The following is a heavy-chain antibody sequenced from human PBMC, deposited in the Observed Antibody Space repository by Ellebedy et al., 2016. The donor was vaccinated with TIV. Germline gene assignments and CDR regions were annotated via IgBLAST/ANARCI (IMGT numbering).Heavy chain of an antibody. CDR2: IYSGGST. CDR1: GFTFSSNY. Sequence: GESLKISXAASGFTFSSNYMSWVRQAPGKGLEWVSVIYSGGSTYYADSVKGRFTISRDNSKNTLYLQMKCLRAEDTAVYYCARDHMTTVTYYFDYWGQGTLVTVSS. J-gene: IGHJ4*02. V-gene: IGHV3-53*01. D-gene: IGHD4-17*01. CDR3: ARDHMTTVTYYFDY.